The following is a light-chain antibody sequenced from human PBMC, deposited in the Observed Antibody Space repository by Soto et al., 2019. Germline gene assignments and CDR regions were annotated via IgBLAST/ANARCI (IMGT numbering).Light chain of an antibody. Sequence: DIQMTQSPSSLSGSVGDRVTITCQASQDIRNSLNWYQQKPGKAPKLLIYDASNLETGVPSRFSGSGSGTDFIFTISSLQPEDIATYYCQHCDSLPLTFGQGTRLEIK. J-gene: IGKJ5*01. CDR3: QHCDSLPLT. CDR1: QDIRNS. V-gene: IGKV1-33*01. CDR2: DAS.